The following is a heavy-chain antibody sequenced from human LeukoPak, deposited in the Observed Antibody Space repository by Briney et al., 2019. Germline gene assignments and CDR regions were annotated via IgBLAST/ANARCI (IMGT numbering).Heavy chain of an antibody. J-gene: IGHJ5*02. Sequence: GGSLRLSCAASGFTFSSYAMSWVRQAPGKGLEWVSVISGSGGSTYYADSVKGRFTISRDNSKNTLYLQMNSLRAEDTAVYYCATDYYYGSGSFFTWGQGTLVTVSS. V-gene: IGHV3-23*01. D-gene: IGHD3-10*01. CDR2: ISGSGGST. CDR1: GFTFSSYA. CDR3: ATDYYYGSGSFFT.